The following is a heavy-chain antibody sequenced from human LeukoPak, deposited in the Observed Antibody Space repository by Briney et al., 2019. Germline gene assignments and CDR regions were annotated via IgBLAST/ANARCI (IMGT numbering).Heavy chain of an antibody. CDR3: ARDRAMDY. Sequence: GGSLRLSCTASGFTLSSYAMSWVRQAPGEGLEWVSTISGSADNTNYAEAVKGRFTISRDNSKNTMYLQMNSLRAEDTAVYYCARDRAMDYWGQGTLVTVSS. J-gene: IGHJ4*02. CDR1: GFTLSSYA. V-gene: IGHV3-23*01. CDR2: ISGSADNT.